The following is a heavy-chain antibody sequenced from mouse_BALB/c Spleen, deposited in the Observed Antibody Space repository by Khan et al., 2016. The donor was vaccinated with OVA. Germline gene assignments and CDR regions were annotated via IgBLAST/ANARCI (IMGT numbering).Heavy chain of an antibody. D-gene: IGHD2-3*01. Sequence: QVQLQQSGPELVRPGVSVKLSCKGSGYTFTDYAIYWVKQSHAKSLEWVGLISPYSGNTNYNQKFKVKATMTVDKSSSTAYMELARLTSEDSAIYYCARPAYDGYFDYWGQGTTLTVSS. CDR2: ISPYSGNT. V-gene: IGHV1S137*01. J-gene: IGHJ2*01. CDR3: ARPAYDGYFDY. CDR1: GYTFTDYA.